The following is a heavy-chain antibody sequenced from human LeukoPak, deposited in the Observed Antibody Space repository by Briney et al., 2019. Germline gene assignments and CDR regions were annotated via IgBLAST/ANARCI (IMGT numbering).Heavy chain of an antibody. CDR2: IKQDGSEK. Sequence: GGSLRLSCAASGFTFSSHWMNWVRQAPGKGLEWVANIKQDGSEKYYVDSVKGRFTISRDNAKNSLYLQMDSLRAEDTAVYYCAFPGDYGPFDYWGQGTLVTVSS. D-gene: IGHD4-17*01. CDR1: GFTFSSHW. J-gene: IGHJ4*02. CDR3: AFPGDYGPFDY. V-gene: IGHV3-7*01.